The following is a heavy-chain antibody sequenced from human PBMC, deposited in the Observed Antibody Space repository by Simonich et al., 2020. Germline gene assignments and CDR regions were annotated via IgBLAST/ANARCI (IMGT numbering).Heavy chain of an antibody. CDR1: GFTFSSYG. CDR3: ARALIAAAGSFDY. Sequence: QVQLVESGGGVVQPGRSLRLSCAASGFTFSSYGMHWVRQAPGKGLEWVAVIWYDGSNKNYADSVKGRFTISRDNSKNTLYLQMNSLRAEDTAVYYCARALIAAAGSFDYWGQGTLVTVSS. CDR2: IWYDGSNK. J-gene: IGHJ4*02. V-gene: IGHV3-33*08. D-gene: IGHD6-13*01.